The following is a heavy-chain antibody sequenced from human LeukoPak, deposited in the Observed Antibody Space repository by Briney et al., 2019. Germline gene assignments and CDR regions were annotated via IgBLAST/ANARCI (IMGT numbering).Heavy chain of an antibody. V-gene: IGHV4-59*01. Sequence: SETLSLTCAVYGGSFSSYYWSWIRQPPGKGLEWIGYIYYSGSTNYNPSLKSRVTISVDTSKNQFSLKLSSVTAADTAVYYCASFPSIAVAGTYYYYGMDVWGQGTTVTVSS. D-gene: IGHD6-19*01. CDR3: ASFPSIAVAGTYYYYGMDV. J-gene: IGHJ6*02. CDR1: GGSFSSYY. CDR2: IYYSGST.